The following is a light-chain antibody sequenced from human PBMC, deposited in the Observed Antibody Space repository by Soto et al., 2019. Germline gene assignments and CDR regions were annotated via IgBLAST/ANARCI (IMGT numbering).Light chain of an antibody. V-gene: IGKV3D-15*01. Sequence: EIVMTQSPATLSLSPGERATLSCRASQSVNIYLAWYQQRPGQAPRLLIFGASSRATGIPARFSGSGSGTEFNLTISSLQSEDLAVYCCQQYDDWLRLTFGGGTKVEIK. CDR1: QSVNIY. CDR2: GAS. CDR3: QQYDDWLRLT. J-gene: IGKJ4*01.